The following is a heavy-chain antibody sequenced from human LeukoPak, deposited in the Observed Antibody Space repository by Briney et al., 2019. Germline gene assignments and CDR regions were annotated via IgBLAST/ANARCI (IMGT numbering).Heavy chain of an antibody. V-gene: IGHV2-5*02. CDR1: GFSLSTSGVG. Sequence: SGPTLVKPTQTLTLTCTFSGFSLSTSGVGVGWIRQPPGKALEWLALIYWDDDKRYNPSLKSRLTITKDTSKNQVVLTMTNMDPVDTATYYCAHRPDYGDLFDYWGQGTLVTVSS. J-gene: IGHJ4*02. CDR3: AHRPDYGDLFDY. D-gene: IGHD4-17*01. CDR2: IYWDDDK.